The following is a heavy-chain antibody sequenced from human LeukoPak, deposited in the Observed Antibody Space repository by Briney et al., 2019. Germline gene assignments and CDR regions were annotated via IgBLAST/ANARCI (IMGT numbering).Heavy chain of an antibody. CDR1: GFTFSSYG. V-gene: IGHV3-33*01. Sequence: GGSLRLSCAASGFTFSSYGMHWVHQAPGKGLEWVAVIWYDGSNKYYADSVKGRFTISRDNSKNTLYLQMNSLRAEDTAVYYCAREYGDYVGLYYYGMDVWGQGTTVTVSS. CDR3: AREYGDYVGLYYYGMDV. D-gene: IGHD4-17*01. J-gene: IGHJ6*02. CDR2: IWYDGSNK.